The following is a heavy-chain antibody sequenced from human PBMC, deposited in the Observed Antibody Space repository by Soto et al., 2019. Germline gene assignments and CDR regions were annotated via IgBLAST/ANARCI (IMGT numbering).Heavy chain of an antibody. V-gene: IGHV1-18*04. Sequence: ASVTVSCTASGYTFTSYGISWVRQAPGQGLEWMGWISAYNGNTNYAQKLQGRVTMTTDTSTSTAYMELRSLRSDDTAVYYCAREGEVVVVAATPIVGYYGMDVWGQGTTVTVSS. CDR3: AREGEVVVVAATPIVGYYGMDV. CDR2: ISAYNGNT. J-gene: IGHJ6*02. D-gene: IGHD2-15*01. CDR1: GYTFTSYG.